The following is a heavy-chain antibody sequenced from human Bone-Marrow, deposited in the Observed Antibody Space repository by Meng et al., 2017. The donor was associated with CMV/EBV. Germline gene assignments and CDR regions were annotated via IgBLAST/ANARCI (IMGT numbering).Heavy chain of an antibody. CDR3: ARRSLWFGTLRRGNNFDD. CDR1: GGSINSSTYY. V-gene: IGHV4-39*02. J-gene: IGHJ4*02. D-gene: IGHD3-10*01. Sequence: SETLSLTCTVSGGSINSSTYYWGWIRQPPGKGLEWIGTMYRSGNTYYKPSLKSRVTISVGMAKNHFSLRVKSVTAADTAVYYCARRSLWFGTLRRGNNFDDWGQGTLVTVSS. CDR2: MYRSGNT.